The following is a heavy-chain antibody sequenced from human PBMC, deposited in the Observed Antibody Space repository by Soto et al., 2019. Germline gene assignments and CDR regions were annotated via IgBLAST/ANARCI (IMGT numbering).Heavy chain of an antibody. CDR2: ISSSSSYI. D-gene: IGHD3-22*01. J-gene: IGHJ4*02. V-gene: IGHV3-21*01. Sequence: GGSLRLSCAASGFTFSSYSMNWVRQAPGKGLEWVSSISSSSSYIYYADSVKGRFTISRDNAKNSLYLQMNSLGAEDTAVYYCARDYYDSSGYYIYWGQGTLVTVSS. CDR1: GFTFSSYS. CDR3: ARDYYDSSGYYIY.